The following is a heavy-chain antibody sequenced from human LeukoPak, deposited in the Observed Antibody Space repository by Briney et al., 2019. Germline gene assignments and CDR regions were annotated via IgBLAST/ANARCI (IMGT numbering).Heavy chain of an antibody. J-gene: IGHJ4*02. CDR2: ITDSDINT. CDR3: AKGTLGSCSGASCYPLDY. D-gene: IGHD2-15*01. V-gene: IGHV3-23*01. CDR1: GFTFSSYA. Sequence: QPGGSLRLSCAASGFTFSSYAMAWVRQAPVKGLEWVSVITDSDINTYYTDSVKGRFTISRDNSKNTLYLQMNSLRAEDTAVYYCAKGTLGSCSGASCYPLDYWGQGTLVTVSS.